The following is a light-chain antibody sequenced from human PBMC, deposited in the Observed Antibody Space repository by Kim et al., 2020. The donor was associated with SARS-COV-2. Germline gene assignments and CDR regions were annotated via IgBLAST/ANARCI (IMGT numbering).Light chain of an antibody. J-gene: IGLJ1*01. Sequence: QSALTQPASVSGSPGQSITISCTGTSSDVGGYNYVSWYQQYPGKAPKLMIYDVFKRPSGVSNRFSGSKSGNTASLTISGLQAEDAAGYYCTSYRSSGYVFGTGTKVTVL. CDR2: DVF. CDR1: SSDVGGYNY. V-gene: IGLV2-14*03. CDR3: TSYRSSGYV.